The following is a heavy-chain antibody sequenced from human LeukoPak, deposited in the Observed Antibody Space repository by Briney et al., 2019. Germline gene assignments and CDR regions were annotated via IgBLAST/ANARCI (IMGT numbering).Heavy chain of an antibody. Sequence: SETLSLTCTVSGNSISSGDNYWSWIRQPAGKGLEWIGRIYTSGSTNYNPSLKSRVTISGDTSKNQFSLRLSSVTAADTAVYYCARLYGSGSSLYFDYWGQGTLVTVSS. CDR1: GNSISSGDNY. V-gene: IGHV4-61*02. D-gene: IGHD3-10*01. CDR2: IYTSGST. CDR3: ARLYGSGSSLYFDY. J-gene: IGHJ4*02.